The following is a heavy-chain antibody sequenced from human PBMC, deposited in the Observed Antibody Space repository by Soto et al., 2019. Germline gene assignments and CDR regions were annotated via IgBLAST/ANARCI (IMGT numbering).Heavy chain of an antibody. CDR1: GYTFTNYG. Sequence: QVQLVQSGAEVREPGASVKVSCKASGYTFTNYGVSWVRQAPGQGLEWMGWIGGYKGNTNYAQKLQGRVTLTTDTGMSKAYMELRGMRSDDMAVYYCACRRLDTGMPAGYWGQGALVTVSS. V-gene: IGHV1-18*03. CDR3: ACRRLDTGMPAGY. D-gene: IGHD5-18*01. CDR2: IGGYKGNT. J-gene: IGHJ4*02.